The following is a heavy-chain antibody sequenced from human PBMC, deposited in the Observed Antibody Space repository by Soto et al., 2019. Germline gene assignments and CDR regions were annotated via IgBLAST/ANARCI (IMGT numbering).Heavy chain of an antibody. Sequence: GSLRXSCGASGFTFSGSSMHWVRQASGKGLEWVGRIRSKANSYATAYAASVKGRFTISRDDSKNTAYLQMNSLKTEDTAVYYCTRHDSNYDFWSGSPPRYGMDVWGQGTTVTVSS. CDR1: GFTFSGSS. D-gene: IGHD3-3*01. CDR2: IRSKANSYAT. J-gene: IGHJ6*02. V-gene: IGHV3-73*01. CDR3: TRHDSNYDFWSGSPPRYGMDV.